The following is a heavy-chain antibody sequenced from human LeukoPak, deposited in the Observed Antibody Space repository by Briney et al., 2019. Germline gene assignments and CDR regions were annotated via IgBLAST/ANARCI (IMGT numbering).Heavy chain of an antibody. J-gene: IGHJ5*02. CDR3: ARSVSCSGGSCYYNWFDP. Sequence: SETLSLTCTVSGGSISSGGYYWSWIRQHPGTGLEWIGYIYYSGSTYYNPSLKSRVTISVDTSKNQFSLKLSSVTAADTAVYYCARSVSCSGGSCYYNWFDPWGQGTLVTVSS. V-gene: IGHV4-31*03. CDR2: IYYSGST. CDR1: GGSISSGGYY. D-gene: IGHD2-15*01.